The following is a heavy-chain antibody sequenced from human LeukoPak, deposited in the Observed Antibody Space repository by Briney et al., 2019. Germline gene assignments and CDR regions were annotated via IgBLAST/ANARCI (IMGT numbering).Heavy chain of an antibody. V-gene: IGHV3-21*01. CDR3: AKVKTDILIPDS. Sequence: TGGSLRLSCAASGFTFSSYSMNWVRQAPGKGLEWVSSISSSSSYIYYADSVKGRFTISRDNSKNTLYLQMNSLTSEDTAVYYCAKVKTDILIPDSWGQGTLVTVSS. CDR1: GFTFSSYS. J-gene: IGHJ4*02. CDR2: ISSSSSYI. D-gene: IGHD2-21*02.